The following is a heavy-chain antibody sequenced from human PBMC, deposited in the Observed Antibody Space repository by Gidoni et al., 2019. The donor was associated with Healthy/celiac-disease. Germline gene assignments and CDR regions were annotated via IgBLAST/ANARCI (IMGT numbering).Heavy chain of an antibody. CDR1: GFTFSSYA. Sequence: QVQLVASGGGVVQPGRSLRLSCAASGFTFSSYAMSWVRQAPGKGLEWEAVISYDGSNKYYADSVKGRFTISRDNSKNTLYLQMNSLRVEDTAVYYWARDFVVLAPPEDYFDYWGQGTLVTVSS. CDR3: ARDFVVLAPPEDYFDY. D-gene: IGHD3-3*01. J-gene: IGHJ4*02. CDR2: ISYDGSNK. V-gene: IGHV3-30-3*01.